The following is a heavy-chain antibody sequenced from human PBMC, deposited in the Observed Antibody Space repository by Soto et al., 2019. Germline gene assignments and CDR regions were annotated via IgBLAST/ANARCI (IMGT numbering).Heavy chain of an antibody. V-gene: IGHV3-66*01. CDR1: GFTVSSNY. J-gene: IGHJ6*03. D-gene: IGHD6-6*01. Sequence: GGSLRLSCAASGFTVSSNYMSWVRQAPGKGLEWVSVIYSGGSTYYADSVKGRFTISRDNSKNTLYLQMNSLRAEDTAVYYCARGASIMYYYYYMDVWGKGTTVTVSS. CDR2: IYSGGST. CDR3: ARGASIMYYYYYMDV.